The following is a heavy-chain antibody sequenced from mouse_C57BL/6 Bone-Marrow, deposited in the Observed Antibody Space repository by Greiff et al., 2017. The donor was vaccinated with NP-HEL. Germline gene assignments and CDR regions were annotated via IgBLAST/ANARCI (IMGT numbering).Heavy chain of an antibody. Sequence: EVQLQQSGTVLARPGASVKMSCKTSGYTFTSYWMHWVKQRPGQGLEWIGALYPGNSGTSYNQKFKGKAKLTAVTSASTAYMELSSLTNEDSAVDCGARSGITTVAVDYWGQGTTLTVSS. J-gene: IGHJ2*01. V-gene: IGHV1-5*01. CDR1: GYTFTSYW. CDR2: LYPGNSGT. D-gene: IGHD1-1*01. CDR3: ARSGITTVAVDY.